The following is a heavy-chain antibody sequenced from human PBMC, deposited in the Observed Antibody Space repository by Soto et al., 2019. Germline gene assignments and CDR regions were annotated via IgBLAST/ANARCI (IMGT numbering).Heavy chain of an antibody. CDR2: IYDSGSS. Sequence: SETLCLTCTVSCGSISSYYWSWIRQPPGKGLEWIGYIYDSGSSNYNPSLKRRVTISVGTSKNQFSLKLSSGTAADTAVYYCGRGLSYDFWSGYFRPLQPVWFLPWCQGILGSGS. D-gene: IGHD3-3*01. J-gene: IGHJ5*02. V-gene: IGHV4-59*01. CDR3: GRGLSYDFWSGYFRPLQPVWFLP. CDR1: CGSISSYY.